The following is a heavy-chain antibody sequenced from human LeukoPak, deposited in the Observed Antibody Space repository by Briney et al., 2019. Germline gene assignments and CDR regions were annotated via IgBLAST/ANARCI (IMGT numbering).Heavy chain of an antibody. D-gene: IGHD4-11*01. V-gene: IGHV4-4*07. Sequence: KPSETLSLTCTVSGGSISSYYWSWIRQPAGKGLEWIGRIYTSGSTNYNPSLKSRVTMSVDTSKNQFSLKLGSVTAADTAVYYCAREYSNQKADYYYYYMDVWGKGTTVTVSS. J-gene: IGHJ6*03. CDR1: GGSISSYY. CDR3: AREYSNQKADYYYYYMDV. CDR2: IYTSGST.